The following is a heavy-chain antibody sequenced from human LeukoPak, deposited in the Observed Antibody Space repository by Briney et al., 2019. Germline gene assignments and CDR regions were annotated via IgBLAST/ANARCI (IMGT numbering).Heavy chain of an antibody. Sequence: GGSLRLSCSASGFTFSNYTMHWVRQAPGKGLEYVSAISSNGGSTYYADSVKGRFTISRDNSKNTLYLQMSSLRAEDTAVYYCIRYSYGYGFDYWGQGTLVTVSS. CDR2: ISSNGGST. D-gene: IGHD5-18*01. CDR1: GFTFSNYT. CDR3: IRYSYGYGFDY. J-gene: IGHJ4*02. V-gene: IGHV3-64D*06.